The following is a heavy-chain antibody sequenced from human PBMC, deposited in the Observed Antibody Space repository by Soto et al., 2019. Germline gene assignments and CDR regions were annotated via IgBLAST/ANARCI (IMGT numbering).Heavy chain of an antibody. CDR2: INPNSGGT. CDR3: ARDQDSSGWYDY. CDR1: GYTFTGYY. V-gene: IGHV1-2*02. Sequence: ASVKVSCKASGYTFTGYYMHWVRQAPGQGLEWMGWINPNSGGTNYAQKFQGRVTMTRDTSISTAYMELSRLRSDDTAVYYCARDQDSSGWYDYSGKGTLGTVSS. D-gene: IGHD6-19*01. J-gene: IGHJ4*02.